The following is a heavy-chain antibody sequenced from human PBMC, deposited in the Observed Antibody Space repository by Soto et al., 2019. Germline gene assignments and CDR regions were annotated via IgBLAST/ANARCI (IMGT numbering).Heavy chain of an antibody. D-gene: IGHD3-22*01. J-gene: IGHJ5*02. Sequence: GGSLRLSCAASGFTFSSYAMSWVRQAPGKGLEWVSAISGSGGSTYYADSVKGRFTISRDNSKNTLYLQMNSLRAEDTAVYYCAKDSYDSSGYYSTSDWFDPCGQGPLVTVYS. V-gene: IGHV3-23*01. CDR1: GFTFSSYA. CDR2: ISGSGGST. CDR3: AKDSYDSSGYYSTSDWFDP.